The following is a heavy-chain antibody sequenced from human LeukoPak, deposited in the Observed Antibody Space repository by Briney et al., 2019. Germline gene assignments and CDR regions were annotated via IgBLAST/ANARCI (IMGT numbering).Heavy chain of an antibody. D-gene: IGHD2-15*01. CDR1: GYTFTGYY. CDR3: ARECSGGSCYAYY. Sequence: GASVKVSCKASGYTFTGYYMHWVRQAPGQGLEWMGWINPNSGGTNYAQKLQGRVTMTTDTSTSTAYMELRSLRSDDTAVYYCARECSGGSCYAYYWGQGTLVTVSS. CDR2: INPNSGGT. V-gene: IGHV1-2*02. J-gene: IGHJ4*02.